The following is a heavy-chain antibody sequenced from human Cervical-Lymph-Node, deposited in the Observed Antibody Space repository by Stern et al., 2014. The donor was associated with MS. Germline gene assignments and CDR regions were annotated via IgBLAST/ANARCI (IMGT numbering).Heavy chain of an antibody. CDR3: ATDRDDFRSGYSAPTKGYGLDV. CDR2: FDPEDGET. V-gene: IGHV1-24*01. D-gene: IGHD3-3*01. J-gene: IGHJ6*02. CDR1: GYTLTELS. Sequence: QVQLVQSGAEVKKPGASVKVSCKVSGYTLTELSMHWVRQAPGKGLEWMGGFDPEDGETIYAQKFQGRVTMTEDTSTDTAYMELSGLRSEDTAVYYCATDRDDFRSGYSAPTKGYGLDVWGQGTTVTVTS.